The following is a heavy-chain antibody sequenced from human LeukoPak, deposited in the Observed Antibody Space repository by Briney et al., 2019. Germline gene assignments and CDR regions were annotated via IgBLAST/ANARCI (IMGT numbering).Heavy chain of an antibody. CDR1: GFTFSSYG. CDR2: IWYDGSNK. V-gene: IGHV3-33*01. D-gene: IGHD3-22*01. CDR3: ASGGPDYYDSSGYYPSPPDY. J-gene: IGHJ4*02. Sequence: TGGSLRLSCAASGFTFSSYGMHWVRQAPGKGLEWVAVIWYDGSNKYYADSVKGRFTISRDNSKNTLYLQMNSLRAEDTAVYYCASGGPDYYDSSGYYPSPPDYWGQGTLVTVSS.